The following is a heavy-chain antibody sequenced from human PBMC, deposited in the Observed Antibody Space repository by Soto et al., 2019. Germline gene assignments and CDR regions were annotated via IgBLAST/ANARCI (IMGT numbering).Heavy chain of an antibody. D-gene: IGHD5-12*01. CDR1: GGSISSYY. Sequence: SETLSLTCTVSGGSISSYYWSWIRQPPGKGLEWIGYIYYSGSTNYNPSLKSRVTISVDTSKNQFSLKLSSVTAADTAVYYCAREHTGRWLQLNGMDVWGQGNTVTVSS. CDR2: IYYSGST. V-gene: IGHV4-59*01. J-gene: IGHJ6*02. CDR3: AREHTGRWLQLNGMDV.